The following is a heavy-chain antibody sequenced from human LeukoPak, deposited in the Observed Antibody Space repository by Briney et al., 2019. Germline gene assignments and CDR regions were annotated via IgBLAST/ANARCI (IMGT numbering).Heavy chain of an antibody. CDR2: ISSSSSYI. J-gene: IGHJ4*02. V-gene: IGHV3-21*01. CDR3: ARDWGYCSSASCYIAYYFDY. Sequence: GGSLRLSCAASGFTFSSYSMNWVRQAPGEGLEWVSSISSSSSYIYYADSVKGRFTISRDNAKNSLYLEMNSLRAEETAVYYCARDWGYCSSASCYIAYYFDYWGQGTLVTVSS. CDR1: GFTFSSYS. D-gene: IGHD2-15*01.